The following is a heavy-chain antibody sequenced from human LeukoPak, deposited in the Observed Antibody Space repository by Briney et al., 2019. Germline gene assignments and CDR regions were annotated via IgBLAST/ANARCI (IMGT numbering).Heavy chain of an antibody. D-gene: IGHD6-13*01. Sequence: SETLSPTCSVSGGSIRNYFWSWIRQPPGMTLEWIGYVYSDGSPNYNPSLRGRVTISVDTSKNQFSLSLSSVTAADTAVYYCARHVQQLEEWYFDLWGRGTLVTVSS. CDR3: ARHVQQLEEWYFDL. V-gene: IGHV4-59*08. J-gene: IGHJ2*01. CDR2: VYSDGSP. CDR1: GGSIRNYF.